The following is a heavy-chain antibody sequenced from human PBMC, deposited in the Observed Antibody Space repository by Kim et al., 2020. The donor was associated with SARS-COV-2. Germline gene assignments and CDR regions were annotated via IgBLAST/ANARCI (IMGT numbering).Heavy chain of an antibody. D-gene: IGHD4-17*01. CDR1: GFTFINYA. Sequence: GGSLRLSCAASGFTFINYAMRWVRQAPGKGLEWVSGISYNGTNTFYPDSVKGRFTITRDNSQNTLYLQMKSLTAEDTAVYYCAKADYNDYQWCVFDSCGQGRLVTLSS. V-gene: IGHV3-23*05. CDR2: ISYNGTNT. J-gene: IGHJ4*03. CDR3: AKADYNDYQWCVFDS.